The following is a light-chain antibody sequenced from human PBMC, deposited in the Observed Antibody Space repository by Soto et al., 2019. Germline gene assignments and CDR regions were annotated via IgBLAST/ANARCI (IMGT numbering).Light chain of an antibody. CDR2: AAS. V-gene: IGKV1-39*01. CDR1: QSISRY. J-gene: IGKJ1*01. Sequence: DIQMTQSPSSLSASVGDRVTITCRASQSISRYLNWYQHKPGKAPKLLIYAASSLQSGVPSRFSGSGFGTDFNLTISSLQPEDFATYFCQQSYSTPPTFAQGTKVEIK. CDR3: QQSYSTPPT.